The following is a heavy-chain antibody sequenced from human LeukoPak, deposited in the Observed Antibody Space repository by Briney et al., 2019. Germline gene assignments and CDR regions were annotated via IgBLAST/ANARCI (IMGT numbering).Heavy chain of an antibody. CDR3: ARSHSVWTSFDY. D-gene: IGHD3/OR15-3a*01. J-gene: IGHJ4*02. Sequence: SEILSLTCTVSGGSISSYYWSWIRQPPGKGLEWIGYIYYSGSTNYNPSLKSRVTISVDTSKNQFSLKLSSVTAADTAVYYCARSHSVWTSFDYWGQGTLVTVSS. CDR2: IYYSGST. CDR1: GGSISSYY. V-gene: IGHV4-59*01.